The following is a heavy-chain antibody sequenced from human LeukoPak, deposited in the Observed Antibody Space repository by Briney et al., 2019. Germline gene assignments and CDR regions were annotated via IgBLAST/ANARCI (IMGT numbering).Heavy chain of an antibody. CDR1: GFTFSSYS. J-gene: IGHJ6*02. D-gene: IGHD3-10*01. CDR2: ISSSSSTI. CDR3: ARDDYYGSGSYYWAGLTPTYYYYYGMDV. Sequence: GSLRLSCAASGFTFSSYSMNWVRQAPGKRLEWVSYISSSSSTIYYADSVKGRFTISRDNAKNSLYLQMNSLRAEDTAVYYCARDDYYGSGSYYWAGLTPTYYYYYGMDVWGQGTTVTVSS. V-gene: IGHV3-48*04.